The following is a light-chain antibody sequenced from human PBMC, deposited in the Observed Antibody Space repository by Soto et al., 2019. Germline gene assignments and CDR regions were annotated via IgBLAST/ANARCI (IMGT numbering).Light chain of an antibody. J-gene: IGKJ2*01. V-gene: IGKV3-20*01. CDR1: QSVSSSY. CDR3: QQFGSSQYT. CDR2: GAS. Sequence: EIVLTQSPGTLSLSPGERATLSCRASQSVSSSYLAWYQQKPGQAPRLLIYGASSRATGIPDRFSGSGSGTDFTLTISRLEPEDSAVYYCQQFGSSQYTFGQGTKLEIK.